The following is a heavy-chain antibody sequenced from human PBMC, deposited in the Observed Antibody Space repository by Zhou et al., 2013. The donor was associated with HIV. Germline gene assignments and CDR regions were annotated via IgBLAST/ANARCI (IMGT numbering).Heavy chain of an antibody. D-gene: IGHD7-27*01. V-gene: IGHV1-8*02. Sequence: QVQLVQSGAEVKKPGASVSVSCKAFGYTFSNYYMHWVRQAPGQGLEWMGWMNPNSGNTGYAQKFQGRVTMTRNTSISTAYMELSSLRSEDTAVYYCARGLGRTGPPYYYGMDVWGQGTTVTVSS. J-gene: IGHJ6*02. CDR1: GYTFSNYY. CDR3: ARGLGRTGPPYYYGMDV. CDR2: MNPNSGNT.